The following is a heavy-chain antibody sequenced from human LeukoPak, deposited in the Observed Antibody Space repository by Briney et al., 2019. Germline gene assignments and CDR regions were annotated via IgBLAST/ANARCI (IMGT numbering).Heavy chain of an antibody. Sequence: GGSLRLSCAASGFTFSSYSMNWVPQAPGTGLVWVSSISSSSSYIYYADSVKGRFTISRDNAKNSLYLQMNSLRAEDTAVYYCARDGPYSGYYFDYWGQGTLVTVSS. V-gene: IGHV3-21*01. CDR1: GFTFSSYS. CDR2: ISSSSSYI. D-gene: IGHD6-19*01. CDR3: ARDGPYSGYYFDY. J-gene: IGHJ4*02.